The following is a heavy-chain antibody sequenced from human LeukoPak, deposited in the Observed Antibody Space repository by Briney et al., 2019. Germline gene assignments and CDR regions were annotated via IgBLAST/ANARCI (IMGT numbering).Heavy chain of an antibody. D-gene: IGHD3-22*01. V-gene: IGHV3-30*03. CDR3: AREYYYDSGHYYGWFDP. Sequence: GGSLRLSCAASGFTFSSYGMHWFGQPPGKGRGWGAVISNDGSNKYYADSVKGRFTISRDNSKNTLYLQMNSLRAEDTAVYHCAREYYYDSGHYYGWFDPWGQGTLVTVSS. CDR1: GFTFSSYG. CDR2: ISNDGSNK. J-gene: IGHJ5*02.